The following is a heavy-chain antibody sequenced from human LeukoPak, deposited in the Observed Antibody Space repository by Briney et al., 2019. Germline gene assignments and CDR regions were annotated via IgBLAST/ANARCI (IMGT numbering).Heavy chain of an antibody. D-gene: IGHD3-10*01. CDR1: GGTFSSYA. Sequence: ASVKVSCKASGGTFSSYAISWVRQAPGQGLEWMGGIIPIFGTANYAQKFQGRVTITTDESTSTAYMELSSLRSEDTAVYYCARGPNTYGSWRYHYYYYMDAWGKGTTVTVSS. CDR2: IIPIFGTA. J-gene: IGHJ6*03. V-gene: IGHV1-69*05. CDR3: ARGPNTYGSWRYHYYYYMDA.